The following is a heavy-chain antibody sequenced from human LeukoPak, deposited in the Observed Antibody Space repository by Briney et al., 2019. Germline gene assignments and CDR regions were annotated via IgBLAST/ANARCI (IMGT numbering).Heavy chain of an antibody. D-gene: IGHD4-17*01. CDR1: GGSIRNYY. Sequence: SETLSLTCTVSGGSIRNYYWSWIRQSPGKGLEWIGYIYPIGTTNYNPSLNSRVTISVDTSKNQFSLKLTSVTAADTAVYYCARENTGTNAFHIWGQGTMVTVSS. J-gene: IGHJ3*02. CDR3: ARENTGTNAFHI. V-gene: IGHV4-59*01. CDR2: IYPIGTT.